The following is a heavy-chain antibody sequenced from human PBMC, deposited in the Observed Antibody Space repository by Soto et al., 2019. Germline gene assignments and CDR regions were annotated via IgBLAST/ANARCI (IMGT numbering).Heavy chain of an antibody. CDR2: ISAYNGNT. CDR3: VRQDVVVPRGISEFDP. Sequence: GASVKVSCKASGYTFTSYGISWVRQAPGQGLEWMGWISAYNGNTNYAQNLQGRITMTTDTSTSTAYMELRSLRSDDTAVYYSVRQDVVVPRGISEFDPWGQGTLVTVSS. CDR1: GYTFTSYG. J-gene: IGHJ5*02. V-gene: IGHV1-18*04. D-gene: IGHD2-2*01.